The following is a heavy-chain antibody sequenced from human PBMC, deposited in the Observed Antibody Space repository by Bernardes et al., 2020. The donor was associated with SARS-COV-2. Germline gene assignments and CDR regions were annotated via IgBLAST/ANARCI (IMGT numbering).Heavy chain of an antibody. CDR1: SDSIGSYY. CDR3: ARQSYYYYGMDV. Sequence: SETLSLTCTVSSDSIGSYYWSWIRQPPGKGLEWIGYVYYSGSTKYNPSLRSRVTISVDTSKNQFSLKLNTVTAADTAVYYCARQSYYYYGMDVWGQGTTVTVSS. J-gene: IGHJ6*02. V-gene: IGHV4-59*08. CDR2: VYYSGST.